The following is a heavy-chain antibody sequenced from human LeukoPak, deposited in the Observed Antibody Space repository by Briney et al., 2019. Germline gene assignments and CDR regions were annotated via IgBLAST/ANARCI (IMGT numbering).Heavy chain of an antibody. V-gene: IGHV3-30-3*01. D-gene: IGHD3-10*01. CDR3: AKAPYYNGSGSFLDWFDP. CDR1: GFTFSSYA. CDR2: IYYEGSNK. Sequence: GGSVRLSCAASGFTFSSYAMHWVRQAPGKGLEWVAVIYYEGSNKYYADSVKGRFTISRDNSKNTLYPQMNSLRAEDTAVYYCAKAPYYNGSGSFLDWFDPWGQGTLVTVSS. J-gene: IGHJ5*02.